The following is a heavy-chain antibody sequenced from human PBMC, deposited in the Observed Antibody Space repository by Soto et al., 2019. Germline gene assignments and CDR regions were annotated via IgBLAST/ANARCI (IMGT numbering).Heavy chain of an antibody. D-gene: IGHD5-12*01. CDR2: INPNSGGT. V-gene: IGHV1-2*02. CDR1: GYTFTGYY. J-gene: IGHJ4*02. Sequence: ASVKVSCKASGYTFTGYYMQWVRQAPGQGLEWMGWINPNSGGTNYAQKFQGRVTMTRDTSISTAYMELSRLRSDDTAVYYCARFGYSGYDLGSNFDYWGQGTLVTVYS. CDR3: ARFGYSGYDLGSNFDY.